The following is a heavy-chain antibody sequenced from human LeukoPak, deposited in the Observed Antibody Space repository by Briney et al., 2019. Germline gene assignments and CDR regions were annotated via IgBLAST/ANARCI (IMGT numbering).Heavy chain of an antibody. J-gene: IGHJ4*02. Sequence: SETLSLTCAVSGGSISSSNWWSWVRQPPGKGLEWIGEIYHSGSTNYNPSLKSRVTISVDKSKNQFSLKLSSVTAADTAVYYCARAKVEVAGTVFDYWGQGTLVTVSS. CDR1: GGSISSSNW. D-gene: IGHD6-19*01. CDR3: ARAKVEVAGTVFDY. CDR2: IYHSGST. V-gene: IGHV4-4*02.